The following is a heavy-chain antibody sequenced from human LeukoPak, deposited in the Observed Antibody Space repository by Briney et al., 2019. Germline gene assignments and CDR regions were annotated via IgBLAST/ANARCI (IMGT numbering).Heavy chain of an antibody. J-gene: IGHJ4*02. D-gene: IGHD3-9*01. Sequence: GGSLRLSCAASGFTFDDYAMHWVRQAPGKGLEWVSGISWNSGSIGYADSVKGRFTISRDNAKNSLYLQMNSLRAEDTALYYCAKDHGVDWASREEGVFDYWGQGTLVTVSS. V-gene: IGHV3-9*01. CDR3: AKDHGVDWASREEGVFDY. CDR1: GFTFDDYA. CDR2: ISWNSGSI.